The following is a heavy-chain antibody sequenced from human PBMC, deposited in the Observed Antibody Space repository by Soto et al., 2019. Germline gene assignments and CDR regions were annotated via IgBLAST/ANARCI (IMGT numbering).Heavy chain of an antibody. J-gene: IGHJ6*04. CDR3: VRFGYSYGMAV. Sequence: QVQLVQSGAEVKKPGSSVKVSCKASGGTFSSYTISWVRQAPGQGLEWMGRIIPILGIANYAQKVQGSVTITGDKSTSTAYMELSSLRSEDTAVYYCVRFGYSYGMAVWGKGTTVTVSS. CDR1: GGTFSSYT. D-gene: IGHD3-10*01. V-gene: IGHV1-69*02. CDR2: IIPILGIA.